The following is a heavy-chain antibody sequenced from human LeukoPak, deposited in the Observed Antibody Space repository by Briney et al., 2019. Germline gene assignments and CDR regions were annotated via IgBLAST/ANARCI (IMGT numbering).Heavy chain of an antibody. D-gene: IGHD4-17*01. V-gene: IGHV4-4*07. CDR3: ARDSYGDYYYYYGMDV. CDR1: GGSISSYY. Sequence: SETLSLTCTVTGGSISSYYWSWIRQPAGKGLEWIGRIYTSGSTNYNPSLKSRVTMSVDTSKNQFSLKLSSVTAADTAVYYCARDSYGDYYYYYGMDVWGQGTTVTVSS. J-gene: IGHJ6*02. CDR2: IYTSGST.